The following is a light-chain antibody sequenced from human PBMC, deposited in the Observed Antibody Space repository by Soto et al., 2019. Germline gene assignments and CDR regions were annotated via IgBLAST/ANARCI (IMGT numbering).Light chain of an antibody. V-gene: IGLV1-44*01. CDR3: TTWDDSPRWV. J-gene: IGLJ3*02. Sequence: QSVLTQPPSASGTPGQRVTISCSGSTSNIGSNTVSWFQQLPGTAPKLLIYSNNQRPSGVPDRFSGSKSGTSASLAISGLQSEDEADYYCTTWDDSPRWVFGGGTKVTVL. CDR2: SNN. CDR1: TSNIGSNT.